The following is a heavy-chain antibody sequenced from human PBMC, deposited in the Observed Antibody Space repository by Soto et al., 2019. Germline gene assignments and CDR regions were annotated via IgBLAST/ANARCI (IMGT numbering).Heavy chain of an antibody. CDR3: AREVYYDFWSGYQPWFDP. CDR2: INAGNGNT. D-gene: IGHD3-3*01. Sequence: VASVKVSCKASGYTFTSYAIHWVRQAPGQRLEWMGWINAGNGNTKYSQKFQGRVAITRDTSASTAYMELSSLRSEDSAVYYCAREVYYDFWSGYQPWFDPWGQGTLVTVSS. J-gene: IGHJ5*02. V-gene: IGHV1-3*01. CDR1: GYTFTSYA.